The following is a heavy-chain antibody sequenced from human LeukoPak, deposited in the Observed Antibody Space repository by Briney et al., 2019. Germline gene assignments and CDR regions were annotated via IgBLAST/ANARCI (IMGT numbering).Heavy chain of an antibody. D-gene: IGHD1-26*01. Sequence: ASVMVSCKASGYTFTGYYIHWVRQAPGQGLEWMGWINPNSGGTNYAQKFQGRVTMTRDTSITTAYMELSRLRSDDTAVYYCARDAQPSGTFAGPGYWGQGTQVTVSS. CDR3: ARDAQPSGTFAGPGY. J-gene: IGHJ4*02. CDR2: INPNSGGT. CDR1: GYTFTGYY. V-gene: IGHV1-2*02.